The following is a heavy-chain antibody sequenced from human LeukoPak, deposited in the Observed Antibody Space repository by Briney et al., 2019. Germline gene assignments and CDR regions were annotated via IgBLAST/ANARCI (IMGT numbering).Heavy chain of an antibody. Sequence: GGSLRLSCAASGFTFSSFGMHWVRQAPGKGLEWVAVISSDGSNKHYADAVKGRFTISRDNARNTLYLQMNSLRAEDTAVYYCARDDAFRGVGMDVWGQGTTVTVSS. CDR1: GFTFSSFG. J-gene: IGHJ6*02. CDR3: ARDDAFRGVGMDV. V-gene: IGHV3-30*03. CDR2: ISSDGSNK. D-gene: IGHD3-16*01.